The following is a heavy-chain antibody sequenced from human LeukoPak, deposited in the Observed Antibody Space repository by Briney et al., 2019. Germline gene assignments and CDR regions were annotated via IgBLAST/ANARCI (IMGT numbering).Heavy chain of an antibody. CDR2: INSDGSST. J-gene: IGHJ6*02. CDR1: GFTFSNYW. V-gene: IGHV3-74*01. Sequence: GSLRLSCAASGFTFSNYWMDWVRPAPGKGLVWVSRINSDGSSTSYADSVKGRFTISRDNAKNTLYLEMNSLRAEDTAVYYCARETFLLALDVWGQGTTVTVS. D-gene: IGHD2/OR15-2a*01. CDR3: ARETFLLALDV.